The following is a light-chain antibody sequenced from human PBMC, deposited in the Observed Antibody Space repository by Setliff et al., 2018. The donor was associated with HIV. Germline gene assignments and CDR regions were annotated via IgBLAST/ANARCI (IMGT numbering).Light chain of an antibody. J-gene: IGLJ3*02. Sequence: QSVLTQPPSVSAAPGQKVTISCSGSSSNIGSNYVSWYQQLPGTAPTLLIYDNNKRPSGIPDRLPGSRSGTSATLGITGLQSGDEADYYCATWDTSLRAWVFGGGTKVTVL. CDR2: DNN. CDR1: SSNIGSNY. CDR3: ATWDTSLRAWV. V-gene: IGLV1-51*01.